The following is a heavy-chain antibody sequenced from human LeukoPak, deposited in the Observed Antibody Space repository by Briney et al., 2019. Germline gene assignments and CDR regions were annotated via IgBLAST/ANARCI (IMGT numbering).Heavy chain of an antibody. D-gene: IGHD5-18*01. Sequence: SETLSLTCSVSGGSMNSYYWGWIRQPPGKGLEWIGSIYYSGSTYYNPSLKSRVTISVDTSKNQFSLKLSSVTAADTAVYYCARVTSFDYWGQGTLVTVSS. CDR2: IYYSGST. CDR1: GGSMNSYY. V-gene: IGHV4-39*01. J-gene: IGHJ4*02. CDR3: ARVTSFDY.